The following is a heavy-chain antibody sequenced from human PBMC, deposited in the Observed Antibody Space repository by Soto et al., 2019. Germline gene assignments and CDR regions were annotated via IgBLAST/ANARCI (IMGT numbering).Heavy chain of an antibody. CDR1: GFTFSSYA. D-gene: IGHD6-19*01. Sequence: GGSLRLSCAASGFTFSSYAMSWVRQAPGKGLEWVSAISGSGGSTYYADSVKGRFTISRDNSKNTLYLQMNSLRAEDTAVYYCAKDVGTSSGWYLPSYFDYWGQGTLVTVSS. V-gene: IGHV3-23*01. CDR2: ISGSGGST. J-gene: IGHJ4*02. CDR3: AKDVGTSSGWYLPSYFDY.